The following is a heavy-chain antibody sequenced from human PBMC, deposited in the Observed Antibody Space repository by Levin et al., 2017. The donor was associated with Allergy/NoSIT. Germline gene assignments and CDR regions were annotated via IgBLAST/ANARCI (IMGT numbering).Heavy chain of an antibody. V-gene: IGHV3-11*01. Sequence: GGSLRLSCAASGFTFSDHYMSWIRQAPGKGLEWVSYISGTGSTIQYADSVKGRFTISRDNAKNSLYLQMNSLRAEDTAVYYCARQLVVVTAKRVNGGMGWGQGTLVTVSS. CDR1: GFTFSDHY. J-gene: IGHJ4*02. CDR2: ISGTGSTI. D-gene: IGHD2-21*02. CDR3: ARQLVVVTAKRVNGGMG.